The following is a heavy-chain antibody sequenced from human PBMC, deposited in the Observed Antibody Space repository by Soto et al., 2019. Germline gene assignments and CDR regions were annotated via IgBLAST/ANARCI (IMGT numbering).Heavy chain of an antibody. V-gene: IGHV1-3*01. D-gene: IGHD2-21*02. CDR1: GYIFTNYA. Sequence: ASVNVSCLPSGYIFTNYAIHWVRQAPGQRLEWVGWINVGTGNMKYSQNFQGRVTITRDTSATTAYMELSSLRSEDTAVYYCARGAGYCSGDCWNDYYYAMDVWGQGTTVTVSS. J-gene: IGHJ6*02. CDR3: ARGAGYCSGDCWNDYYYAMDV. CDR2: INVGTGNM.